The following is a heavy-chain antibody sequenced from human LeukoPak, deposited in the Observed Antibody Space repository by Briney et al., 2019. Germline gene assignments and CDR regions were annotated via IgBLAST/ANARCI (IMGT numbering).Heavy chain of an antibody. J-gene: IGHJ6*01. D-gene: IGHD2-2*01. CDR3: ARDNHGCSSISCQYYYYGMDV. CDR1: GYTCTGYY. CDR2: INPNTGDT. V-gene: IGHV1-2*02. Sequence: ASVKVSCKASGYTCTGYYMHWVRQAPRQGLGWMGLINPNTGDTNSTQKLQGRVTMTRDTSISTAYMELSSLRSDDTAVYYCARDNHGCSSISCQYYYYGMDVWGVGATVTVSS.